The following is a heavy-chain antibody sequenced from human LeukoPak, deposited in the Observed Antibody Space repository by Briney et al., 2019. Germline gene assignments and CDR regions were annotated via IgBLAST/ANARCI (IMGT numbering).Heavy chain of an antibody. D-gene: IGHD2-2*01. CDR2: ISWSGDRM. CDR1: GFTFEDHV. CDR3: AKVLGGSATTV. Sequence: GGSLRLSCAASGFTFEDHVMHWVRQAPGKGLEWVSSISWSGDRMGYADAVKGRFTISRDNAKNSLFLQMNSLRVEDTAFYCAKVLGGSATTVWGQGTLVTVSS. J-gene: IGHJ4*02. V-gene: IGHV3-9*01.